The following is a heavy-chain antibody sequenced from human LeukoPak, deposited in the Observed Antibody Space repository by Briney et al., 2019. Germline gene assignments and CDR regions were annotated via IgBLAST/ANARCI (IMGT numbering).Heavy chain of an antibody. J-gene: IGHJ4*02. CDR1: GGSFSGYY. V-gene: IGHV4-34*01. D-gene: IGHD1-26*01. CDR2: TNHSGST. Sequence: SETLSLTCAVYGGSFSGYYWSWIRQPPGKGPEWIGETNHSGSTNYNPSLKSRVTISVDTSKNQFSLKLSSVTAADTAVYYCARAGGSYYPFDYWGQGTLVTVSS. CDR3: ARAGGSYYPFDY.